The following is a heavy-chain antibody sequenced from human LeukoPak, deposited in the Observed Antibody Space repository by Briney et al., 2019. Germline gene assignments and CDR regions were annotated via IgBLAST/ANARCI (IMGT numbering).Heavy chain of an antibody. Sequence: PGGSLRLSCAASGFTFSNYAMHWVRQAPGKGLEYVSSISSNGGSTYYANSVKGRFTISRDNSENTLYLQMGGLKPEDMAVYYCAREGAGGYVGPYLDYWGQGALVTVSS. CDR3: AREGAGGYVGPYLDY. J-gene: IGHJ4*02. CDR1: GFTFSNYA. V-gene: IGHV3-64*01. D-gene: IGHD3-9*01. CDR2: ISSNGGST.